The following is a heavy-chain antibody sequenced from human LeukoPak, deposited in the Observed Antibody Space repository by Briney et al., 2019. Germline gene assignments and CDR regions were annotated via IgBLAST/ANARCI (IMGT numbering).Heavy chain of an antibody. V-gene: IGHV4-59*01. CDR1: GFTFSSYS. CDR2: IYYSGST. CDR3: ARERPSLDAFDI. J-gene: IGHJ3*02. Sequence: PGGSLRLSCAASGFTFSSYSMTWVRQAPGKGLEWIGYIYYSGSTNYNPSLKSRVTISVDTSKNQFSLKLSSVTAADTAVYYCARERPSLDAFDIWGQGTMVTVSS.